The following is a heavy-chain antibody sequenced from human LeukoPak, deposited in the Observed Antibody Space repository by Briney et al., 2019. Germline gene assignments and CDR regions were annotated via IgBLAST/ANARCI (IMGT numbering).Heavy chain of an antibody. J-gene: IGHJ4*02. Sequence: PGGSLRLSCAASGFTFSNYAMNWVRQAPGKGLEWVAVISYDGSKKYYADSVKGRFTISRDNSNNTLYVQMDSLRAEDTAVYYCARWKSLKGTLDYWGQGTLPTVSS. V-gene: IGHV3-30*04. CDR3: ARWKSLKGTLDY. D-gene: IGHD1-7*01. CDR2: ISYDGSKK. CDR1: GFTFSNYA.